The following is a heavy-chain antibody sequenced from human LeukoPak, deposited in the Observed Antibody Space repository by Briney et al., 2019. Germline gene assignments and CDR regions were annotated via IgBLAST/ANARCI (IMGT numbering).Heavy chain of an antibody. V-gene: IGHV1-69*05. J-gene: IGHJ3*02. CDR1: GGTFSSYA. CDR2: SIPIFGTA. Sequence: ASVTVSCKASGGTFSSYAISWVRQAPGQGLEWMGGSIPIFGTANYAQKFQGRGMITTDESTSTAYMELSRLRSEDTAVYYCASHGVWFGDGAFDIWGQGTMVTVSS. D-gene: IGHD3-10*01. CDR3: ASHGVWFGDGAFDI.